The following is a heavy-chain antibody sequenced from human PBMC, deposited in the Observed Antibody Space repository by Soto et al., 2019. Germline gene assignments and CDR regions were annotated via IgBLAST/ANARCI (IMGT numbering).Heavy chain of an antibody. CDR1: GYTFTRYT. CDR3: ARGIATGQLYP. CDR2: INPDNGNT. Sequence: QVQLVQSGAEVKKPGASVKISCKASGYTFTRYTMNWVRQAPGQRLEWMGWINPDNGNTKSSQKFQDSGIITRDTSASTAYIALSSLRSEDTAVYYCARGIATGQLYPWGHGTLVTVSS. V-gene: IGHV1-3*01. J-gene: IGHJ5*02. D-gene: IGHD2-2*01.